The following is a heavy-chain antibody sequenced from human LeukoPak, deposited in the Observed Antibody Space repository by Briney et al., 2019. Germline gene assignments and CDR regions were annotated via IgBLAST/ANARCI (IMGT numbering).Heavy chain of an antibody. CDR2: IYPGDSDT. J-gene: IGHJ4*02. CDR3: ARLILRDIVVVPAAPDY. CDR1: GYIFTSYW. D-gene: IGHD2-2*01. V-gene: IGHV5-51*01. Sequence: GESLKISCKGSGYIFTSYWIGWVRQMPGKGLEWMGIIYPGDSDTRYSPSFQGQVTISADKSISTAYLQWSSLKASDTAMYYCARLILRDIVVVPAAPDYWGQGTLVTVSS.